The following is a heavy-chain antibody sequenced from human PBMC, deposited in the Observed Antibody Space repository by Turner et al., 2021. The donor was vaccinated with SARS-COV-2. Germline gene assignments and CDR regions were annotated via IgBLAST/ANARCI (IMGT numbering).Heavy chain of an antibody. Sequence: QVQLVQSGAEVKKPGASVTVSCKASGDTFTSYYIPWVRQAPGQGLEWMGIINPSGGTTSYAQKFQGRVTMTRDTSTSTVYMELSSLRSEDTAVYYCARNTRGYSYGYHFDYWGQGTLVTVSS. V-gene: IGHV1-46*01. CDR2: INPSGGTT. D-gene: IGHD5-18*01. CDR1: GDTFTSYY. CDR3: ARNTRGYSYGYHFDY. J-gene: IGHJ4*02.